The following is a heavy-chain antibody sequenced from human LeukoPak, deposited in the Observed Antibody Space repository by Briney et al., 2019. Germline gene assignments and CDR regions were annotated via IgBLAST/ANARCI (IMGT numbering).Heavy chain of an antibody. J-gene: IGHJ3*02. Sequence: ASVKVSCKASGYTFNVYYIHWLRQAPGQGLEWMGWVIPSSGGTKYAQNFQDRVTMTRDTSISTAYMELSSLTYDDTAVHYCARGVLLQGRGAFDIWGQGAMVTVSS. CDR1: GYTFNVYY. CDR2: VIPSSGGT. D-gene: IGHD2-15*01. V-gene: IGHV1-2*02. CDR3: ARGVLLQGRGAFDI.